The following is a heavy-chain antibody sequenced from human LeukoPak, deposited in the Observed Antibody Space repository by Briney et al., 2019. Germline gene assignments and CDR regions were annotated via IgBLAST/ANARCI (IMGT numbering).Heavy chain of an antibody. CDR3: ARVGDSGWFDY. V-gene: IGHV4-61*01. D-gene: IGHD6-19*01. CDR2: IYYSGST. J-gene: IGHJ4*02. CDR1: GASVSSGLYY. Sequence: SETLSLTCTVSGASVSSGLYYWSWIRQSPGKGLEWIGRIYYSGSTDCNTSLKSRVTISVDTSKNQFSLKLNSVTAADTAVYFCARVGDSGWFDYWGQGTLVAASS.